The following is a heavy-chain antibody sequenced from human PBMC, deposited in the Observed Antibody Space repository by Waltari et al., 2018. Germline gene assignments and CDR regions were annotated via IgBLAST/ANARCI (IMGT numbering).Heavy chain of an antibody. CDR3: ARASGYYDSSHFDP. D-gene: IGHD3-22*01. CDR1: VGSSSSGGYY. Sequence: QVQLQESGPGPVQPSQTLSLTCTVSVGSSSSGGYYGRWLRQHPGKGLEWIGYIYYSGSTYYNPSLKSLVTISVDTSKNQFSLKLSSVTAADTAVYYCARASGYYDSSHFDPWGQGTLVTVSS. V-gene: IGHV4-31*01. J-gene: IGHJ5*02. CDR2: IYYSGST.